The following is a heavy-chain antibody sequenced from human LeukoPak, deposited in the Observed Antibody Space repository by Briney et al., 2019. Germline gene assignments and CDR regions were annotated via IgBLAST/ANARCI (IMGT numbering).Heavy chain of an antibody. CDR2: IKEDGSGK. Sequence: GGSLRLSCAASGFTLSTYWMSWVRQAPGKGLEWVANIKEDGSGKYYVDSVKGRFTISRDNAENALFLQMNTLRAEDTAVYYCATTSSNSWSNWGQGTLVTVSS. CDR1: GFTLSTYW. CDR3: ATTSSNSWSN. D-gene: IGHD2-2*01. V-gene: IGHV3-7*01. J-gene: IGHJ4*02.